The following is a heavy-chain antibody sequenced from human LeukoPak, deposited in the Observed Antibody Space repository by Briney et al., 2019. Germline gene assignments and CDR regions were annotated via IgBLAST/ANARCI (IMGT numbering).Heavy chain of an antibody. CDR3: ARLEDYGGNSIDY. Sequence: NPSETLSLTCTVSGGSVTSYYWSWIRQPPGKRLQWIGYISDSGSTNYNPSLKSRVTISLDTSKNQFSLKLSSVTAADTAVYYCARLEDYGGNSIDYWGQGTLVTVSS. D-gene: IGHD4-23*01. J-gene: IGHJ4*02. V-gene: IGHV4-59*08. CDR1: GGSVTSYY. CDR2: ISDSGST.